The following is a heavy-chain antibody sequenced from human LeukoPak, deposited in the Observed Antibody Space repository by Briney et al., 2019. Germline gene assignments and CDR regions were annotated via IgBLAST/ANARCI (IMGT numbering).Heavy chain of an antibody. J-gene: IGHJ4*02. CDR3: ARVWGSGSSIDY. Sequence: PSETLSLTCTASGGSISSYYWSWIRQPPGKGLEWIGYIYYSGSTNYNPSLKSRVTISVDTSKNQFSLKLSSVTAADTAVYYCARVWGSGSSIDYWGQGTLVTVSS. CDR1: GGSISSYY. D-gene: IGHD3-10*01. V-gene: IGHV4-59*08. CDR2: IYYSGST.